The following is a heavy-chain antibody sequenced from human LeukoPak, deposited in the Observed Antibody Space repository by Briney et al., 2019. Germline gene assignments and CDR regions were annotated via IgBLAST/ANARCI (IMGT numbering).Heavy chain of an antibody. Sequence: GGSLRLSCAASAFTFSSYAMSWVRQAPGKGLEWVSTISNSDGSTYYADSVKGRFTISRDNSENTLYLQMNSLRAEDTAVYYCVRVLPAADWGQGTRVTVSS. CDR1: AFTFSSYA. CDR3: VRVLPAAD. J-gene: IGHJ4*02. CDR2: ISNSDGST. V-gene: IGHV3-23*01.